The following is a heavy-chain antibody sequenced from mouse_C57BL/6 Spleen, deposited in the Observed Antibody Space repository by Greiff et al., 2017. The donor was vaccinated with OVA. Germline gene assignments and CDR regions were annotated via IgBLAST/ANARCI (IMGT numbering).Heavy chain of an antibody. J-gene: IGHJ2*01. CDR2: INPNNGGT. D-gene: IGHD4-1*01. CDR1: GYTFTDYY. Sequence: VQLQQSGPELVKPGASVKISCKASGYTFTDYYMNWVNQSHGKSLEWIGDINPNNGGTSYNQKFKGKATLTVDKSSSTAYMELRSLTSEDSAVYYCAREGTGTDYWGQGTTLTVSS. V-gene: IGHV1-26*01. CDR3: AREGTGTDY.